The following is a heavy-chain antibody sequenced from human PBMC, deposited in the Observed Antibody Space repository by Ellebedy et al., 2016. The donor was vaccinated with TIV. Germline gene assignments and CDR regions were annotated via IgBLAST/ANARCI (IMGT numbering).Heavy chain of an antibody. CDR3: ARGYLENSFDY. CDR2: ISGDSGTI. D-gene: IGHD1-26*01. CDR1: GFVFNKYS. Sequence: GGSLRLSXAASGFVFNKYSMDWVRQAPGKGLEWVSFISGDSGTIYYADSVQGRFTISRDNAKNSLYLQMNNLRDEDTAVYYCARGYLENSFDYWGQGTLITVSS. J-gene: IGHJ4*02. V-gene: IGHV3-48*02.